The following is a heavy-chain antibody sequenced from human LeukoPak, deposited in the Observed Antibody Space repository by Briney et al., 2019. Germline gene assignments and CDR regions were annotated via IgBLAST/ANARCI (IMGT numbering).Heavy chain of an antibody. D-gene: IGHD3-3*01. CDR2: IIPIFGTA. Sequence: SVKDSCKASGGTFSSYAISWVRQAPGQGLEWMGGIIPIFGTANYAQKFQGRVTITTDESTSTAYMELSSLRSEDTAVYYCARGDAHSYYDFWSGYGWFDPWGQGTLVTVSS. CDR1: GGTFSSYA. J-gene: IGHJ5*02. V-gene: IGHV1-69*05. CDR3: ARGDAHSYYDFWSGYGWFDP.